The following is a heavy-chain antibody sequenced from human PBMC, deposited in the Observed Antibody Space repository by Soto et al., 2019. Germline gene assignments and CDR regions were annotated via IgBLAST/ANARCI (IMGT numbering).Heavy chain of an antibody. Sequence: QVQLVQSGAEVKKPGASVKVSCKASGYTFTSYGISWVRQAPGQGLEWMGWISGKTAKTNYAQNLQGRVTITTDTSTSTAYMELRSLRSDDTAVYYYARVPREIILVGMDVWGQGTTVTVSS. CDR1: GYTFTSYG. V-gene: IGHV1-18*04. CDR2: ISGKTAKT. D-gene: IGHD2-2*01. J-gene: IGHJ6*02. CDR3: ARVPREIILVGMDV.